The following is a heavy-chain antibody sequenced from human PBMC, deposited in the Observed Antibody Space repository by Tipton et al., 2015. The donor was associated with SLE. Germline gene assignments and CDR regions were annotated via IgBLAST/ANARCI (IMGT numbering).Heavy chain of an antibody. CDR2: IYSGGTPT. Sequence: SLRLSCAASGFTFSSYAMSWVRQAPGKGLEWVSVIYSGGTPTYYADSVKGRFTISRDNSKNTLYLQMNSLRAEDTAVYYCAKMCPSRQYCNGDCHFGFWGQGTLVAVSS. J-gene: IGHJ4*02. V-gene: IGHV3-23*03. CDR1: GFTFSSYA. CDR3: AKMCPSRQYCNGDCHFGF. D-gene: IGHD2-21*01.